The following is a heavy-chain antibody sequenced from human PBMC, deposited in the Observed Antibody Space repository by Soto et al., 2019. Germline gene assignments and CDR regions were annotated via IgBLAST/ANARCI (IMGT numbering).Heavy chain of an antibody. D-gene: IGHD1-26*01. CDR1: GIIFTGYG. CDR3: ARGGVGATVFFGFFDY. J-gene: IGHJ4*02. CDR2: IRFDGTNT. V-gene: IGHV3-33*01. Sequence: QVQLVESGGGVVQPGGSLRLSCAASGIIFTGYGMHWVRQAPGQGLEWVAVIRFDGTNTYYADSVKGRFTISRDNSKNMLYLQMNSLRAEDTAVYYCARGGVGATVFFGFFDYWGQGALVTVSS.